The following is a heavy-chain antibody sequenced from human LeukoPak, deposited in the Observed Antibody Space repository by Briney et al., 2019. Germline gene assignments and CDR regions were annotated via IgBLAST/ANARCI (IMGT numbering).Heavy chain of an antibody. CDR2: IYYSGST. CDR1: GGSISSSSYY. CDR3: ARAYQYTVVVWSGYGRNWFDP. D-gene: IGHD3-3*01. Sequence: SETLSLTCTVSGGSISSSSYYWGWIRQPPGKGLEWIGSIYYSGSTYYNPSLKSRVTISVDTSKNQFSLKLSSVTAADTAVYYCARAYQYTVVVWSGYGRNWFDPWGQGTLVTVSS. J-gene: IGHJ5*02. V-gene: IGHV4-39*07.